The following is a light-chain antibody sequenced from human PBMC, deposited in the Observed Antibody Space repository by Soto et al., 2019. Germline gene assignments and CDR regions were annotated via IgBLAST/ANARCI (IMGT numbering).Light chain of an antibody. Sequence: EIVLTQSPATLSLSPGERATLSCRASQSFSSSYLAWYQHKPGQAPRLLIYGASSRATGIPDRFSGSGSGTDFTLTISRLEPEDFAVYYCQQYGSSPLTFGGGTKVDIK. V-gene: IGKV3-20*01. CDR3: QQYGSSPLT. CDR1: QSFSSSY. J-gene: IGKJ4*01. CDR2: GAS.